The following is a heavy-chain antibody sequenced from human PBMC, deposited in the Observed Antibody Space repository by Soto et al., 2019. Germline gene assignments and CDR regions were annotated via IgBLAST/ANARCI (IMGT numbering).Heavy chain of an antibody. D-gene: IGHD1-1*01. CDR1: GGSISSGGYY. J-gene: IGHJ4*02. CDR3: ARDGRDPNDRGY. V-gene: IGHV4-31*03. Sequence: PSETLSLTCTVSGGSISSGGYYWSWIRQHPGKVLECIGDIYYSGSTYYNPSLKSRVTISVDTSMNQFSLKLSSVTAADTAVYYCARDGRDPNDRGYWDQRPLVTVCS. CDR2: IYYSGST.